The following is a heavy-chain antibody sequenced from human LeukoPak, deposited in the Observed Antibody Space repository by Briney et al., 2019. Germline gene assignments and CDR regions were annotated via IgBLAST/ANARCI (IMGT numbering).Heavy chain of an antibody. CDR1: GYSFTSYW. J-gene: IGHJ4*02. CDR2: IDPGDSDT. CDR3: ARHVIPHYYDSSGYLDY. Sequence: GESLKISCKGSGYSFTSYWIGWVRQMPGKGLEWMGIIDPGDSDTRYSPSFQGQVTISADKSISTAHLQWSSLKASDTAMYYCARHVIPHYYDSSGYLDYWGQGILVTVSS. D-gene: IGHD3-22*01. V-gene: IGHV5-51*01.